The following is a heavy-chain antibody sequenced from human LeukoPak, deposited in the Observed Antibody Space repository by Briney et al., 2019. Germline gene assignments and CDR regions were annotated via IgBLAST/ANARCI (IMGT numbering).Heavy chain of an antibody. CDR1: GYTFTGYY. CDR3: ARPLSSYYYYGMDV. D-gene: IGHD2-2*01. CDR2: INPNSGGT. Sequence: ASVKVSCKASGYTFTGYYMHWVRQAPGQGLEWMGWINPNSGGTNYAQKFRGRVTMTRDTSISTAYMELSRLRSDDTAVYYCARPLSSYYYYGMDVWGQGTTVTVSS. J-gene: IGHJ6*02. V-gene: IGHV1-2*02.